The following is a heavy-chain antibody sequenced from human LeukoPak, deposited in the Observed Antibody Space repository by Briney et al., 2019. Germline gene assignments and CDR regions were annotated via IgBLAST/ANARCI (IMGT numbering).Heavy chain of an antibody. D-gene: IGHD3-10*01. V-gene: IGHV3-30*18. CDR2: ISYDGSRK. Sequence: PGRSLRLSCAASGFTFSNYGMHWVRQAPGMGLEWVALISYDGSRKYFADSVKGRFTISRDNSRNTLYLQVNILSTEDTAVYYCAKGRGSGSPFFDYCGQGTLVTVSS. J-gene: IGHJ4*02. CDR3: AKGRGSGSPFFDY. CDR1: GFTFSNYG.